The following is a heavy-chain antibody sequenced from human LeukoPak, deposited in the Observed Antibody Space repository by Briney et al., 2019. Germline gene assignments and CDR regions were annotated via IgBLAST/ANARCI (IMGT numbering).Heavy chain of an antibody. CDR3: ARGRPTKYYYDSSGYYFLRAFDI. J-gene: IGHJ3*02. V-gene: IGHV4-34*01. CDR2: INHSGST. CDR1: GGSFSGYY. D-gene: IGHD3-22*01. Sequence: SETLSLTCAVYGGSFSGYYWSWIRQPPGKGLEWIGEINHSGSTNYNPSLKSRVTISVDTSKNQFSLKLSSVTAADTAVYYCARGRPTKYYYDSSGYYFLRAFDIWGQGTMVIVSS.